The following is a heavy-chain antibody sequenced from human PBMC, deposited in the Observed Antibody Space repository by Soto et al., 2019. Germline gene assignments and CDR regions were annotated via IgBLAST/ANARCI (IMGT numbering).Heavy chain of an antibody. V-gene: IGHV3-30*18. CDR3: AKDSIGAFDI. J-gene: IGHJ3*02. Sequence: GGSLRLSCAASGFTFSSYGMHWVRQAPGKGLEWVAVISYDGSNKYYADSVKGRFTISRDNSKNTLYLQMNSQRAEDTAVYYCAKDSIGAFDIWGQGTMVTVSS. CDR1: GFTFSSYG. CDR2: ISYDGSNK.